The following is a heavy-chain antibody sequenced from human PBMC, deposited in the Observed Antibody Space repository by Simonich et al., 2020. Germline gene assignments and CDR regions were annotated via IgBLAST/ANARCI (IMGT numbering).Heavy chain of an antibody. CDR2: INPKSGGK. V-gene: IGHV1-2*02. D-gene: IGHD5-18*01. CDR3: ARDVDTAMVFDY. J-gene: IGHJ4*02. Sequence: QVQLVQSGAEVKKPGASVKVSCKASGYTFTGYYMHWVRQAPGQGLEWMGWINPKSGGKNDAQKFQGGVTMTRETSISTAYMELSRLRSDDTAVYYCARDVDTAMVFDYWGQGTLVTVSS. CDR1: GYTFTGYY.